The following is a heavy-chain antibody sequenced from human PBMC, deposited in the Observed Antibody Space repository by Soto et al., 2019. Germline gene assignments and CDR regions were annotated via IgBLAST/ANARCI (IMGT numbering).Heavy chain of an antibody. D-gene: IGHD6-6*01. J-gene: IGHJ5*02. CDR3: ARLYSSSSFRMSSFDP. Sequence: GASVKVSCKASGYTFTSYDINWVRQATGQGLEWMGWMNPNSGNTGYAQRFQGRVTMTRNTSISTAYMELSSLRSEDTAVYYCARLYSSSSFRMSSFDPWGQGTLVTVSS. CDR2: MNPNSGNT. V-gene: IGHV1-8*01. CDR1: GYTFTSYD.